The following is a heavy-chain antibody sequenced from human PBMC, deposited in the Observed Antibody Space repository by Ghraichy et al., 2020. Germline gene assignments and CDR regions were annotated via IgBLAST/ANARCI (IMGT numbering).Heavy chain of an antibody. Sequence: SETLSLTCTVSGGSISSYYWSWIRQPPGKGLEWIGYIYYSGSTNYNPSLKSRVTISVDTSKNQFSLKLSSVTAADTAVYYCARVGQLFDYYYGMDVWGQGTTVTVSS. CDR1: GGSISSYY. D-gene: IGHD3-3*01. CDR2: IYYSGST. CDR3: ARVGQLFDYYYGMDV. J-gene: IGHJ6*02. V-gene: IGHV4-59*01.